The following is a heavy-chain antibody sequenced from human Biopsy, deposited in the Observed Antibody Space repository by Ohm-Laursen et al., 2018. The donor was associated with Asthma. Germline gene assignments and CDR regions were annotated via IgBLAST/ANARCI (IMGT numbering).Heavy chain of an antibody. CDR3: ARAVDYSHYYGIDV. CDR1: GYTFNSAG. Sequence: GVPVKVSCNTSGYTFNSAGITWVRQAPGQGLEWMGWISVYNGNTKVAQKLQDRVTMITDTSTSTAYMELRSLRSDDTAVYFCARAVDYSHYYGIDVWGQGTTVTVS. D-gene: IGHD3-10*01. V-gene: IGHV1-18*01. CDR2: ISVYNGNT. J-gene: IGHJ6*02.